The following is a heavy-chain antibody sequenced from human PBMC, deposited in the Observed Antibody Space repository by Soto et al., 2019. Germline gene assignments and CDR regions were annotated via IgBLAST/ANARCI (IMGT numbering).Heavy chain of an antibody. V-gene: IGHV1-69*02. CDR2: IIPILGIA. Sequence: SVKGSCNASGGTFSSDTIGWVRQAPGQGLEWMGRIIPILGIANYAQKFQGRVTITADKSTSTAYMELSSLRSEDTAVYYCASNYVADYYYYYMDVWGKGTTVTVSS. D-gene: IGHD4-4*01. CDR3: ASNYVADYYYYYMDV. CDR1: GGTFSSDT. J-gene: IGHJ6*03.